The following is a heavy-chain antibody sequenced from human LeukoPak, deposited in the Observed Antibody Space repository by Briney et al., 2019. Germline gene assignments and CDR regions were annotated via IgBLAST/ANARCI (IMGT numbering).Heavy chain of an antibody. CDR2: INPNSGGT. CDR1: GYTFTGYY. D-gene: IGHD3-3*01. J-gene: IGHJ6*02. Sequence: ASVKVSCKASGYTFTGYYMHWVRQAPGQGLEWMGGINPNSGGTNYAQKFQGWVTMTRDTSISTAYMELSRLRSDDTAVYYCARAPRDFWSGHPYYGMDVWGQGTTVTVSS. V-gene: IGHV1-2*04. CDR3: ARAPRDFWSGHPYYGMDV.